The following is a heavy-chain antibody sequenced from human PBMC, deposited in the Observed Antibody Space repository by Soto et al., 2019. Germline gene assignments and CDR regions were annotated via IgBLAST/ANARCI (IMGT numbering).Heavy chain of an antibody. J-gene: IGHJ6*03. V-gene: IGHV4-34*01. Sequence: SETLSLTCAVYGGSFSGYYWSWIRQPPGKGLEWIGEINHSGSTNYNPSLKSRVTISVDTSKNQFSLKLSSVTAADTAVYYCARGLGYCSGGSCYGTHYYYMDVWGKGTTVTVSS. CDR1: GGSFSGYY. CDR2: INHSGST. D-gene: IGHD2-15*01. CDR3: ARGLGYCSGGSCYGTHYYYMDV.